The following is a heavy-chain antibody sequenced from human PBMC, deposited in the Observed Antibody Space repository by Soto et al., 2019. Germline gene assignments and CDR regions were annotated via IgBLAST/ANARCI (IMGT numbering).Heavy chain of an antibody. CDR3: ARDILEYCSGGSCYSSGS. J-gene: IGHJ5*02. CDR2: ISAYNGNT. V-gene: IGHV1-18*01. CDR1: GHTFTSYG. D-gene: IGHD2-15*01. Sequence: QVQLVQSGAEVKKPGASVKVSCKASGHTFTSYGISWVRQAPGQGLEWMGWISAYNGNTNYAQKLQGRVTMTTDTSTSTAYMELRSLRSDDTAVYYCARDILEYCSGGSCYSSGSWGQGTLVTVSS.